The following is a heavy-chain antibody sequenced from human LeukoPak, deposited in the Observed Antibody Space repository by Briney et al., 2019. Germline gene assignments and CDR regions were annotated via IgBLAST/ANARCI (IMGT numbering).Heavy chain of an antibody. V-gene: IGHV3-48*01. D-gene: IGHD1-26*01. Sequence: GGSLRLSCAASGFTFSSYSMNWVRQAPGKGLEWVSYISSSSSTIYYADSVKGRFTISRDNAKNSLYLQINSLRAEDTAVYYCARATAWGIDYWGQGTLVTVSS. CDR1: GFTFSSYS. CDR3: ARATAWGIDY. J-gene: IGHJ4*02. CDR2: ISSSSSTI.